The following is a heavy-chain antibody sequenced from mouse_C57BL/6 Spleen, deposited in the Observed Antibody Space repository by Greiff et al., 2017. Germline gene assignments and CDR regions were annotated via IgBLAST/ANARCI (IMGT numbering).Heavy chain of an antibody. CDR2: IYPRDGST. CDR3: AKYYDYDLLAMDY. CDR1: GYTFTDHT. J-gene: IGHJ4*01. D-gene: IGHD2-4*01. Sequence: VQLQQSDAELVKPGASVKISCKVSGYTFTDHTIHWMKQRPEQGLEWIGYIYPRDGSTKYNEKFKGKATLTADKSSSTAYMQLNSLTSEDSAVYVSAKYYDYDLLAMDYWGQGTSVTVSS. V-gene: IGHV1-78*01.